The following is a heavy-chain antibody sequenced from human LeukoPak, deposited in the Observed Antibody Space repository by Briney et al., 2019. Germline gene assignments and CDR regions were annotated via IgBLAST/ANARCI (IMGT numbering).Heavy chain of an antibody. J-gene: IGHJ4*02. CDR1: GGSISSGTYY. CDR3: ARIGTPSDYLWGSYRFFFDS. V-gene: IGHV4-39*01. D-gene: IGHD3-16*02. CDR2: FQYAGGT. Sequence: PSETLSLTCTVSGGSISSGTYYWGWIRRPPGKGLEWIGSFQYAGGTYYNPSLKSPITISVDTSRNQLSLRMNSVTAADTAVYFCARIGTPSDYLWGSYRFFFDSWGQGILVTVSS.